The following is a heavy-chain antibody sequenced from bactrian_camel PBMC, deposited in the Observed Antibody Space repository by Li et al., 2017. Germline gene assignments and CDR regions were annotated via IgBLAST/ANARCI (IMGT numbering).Heavy chain of an antibody. Sequence: HVQLVESGGGSVQAGGSLRLSCAASGHTSRTYCMGWFRQAPGKEREGVAAIDSDGSTSYADSVKGRFTISKDNAKNTLYLQMNSLKPEDTATYYCAARRGYSFEEWSDFEFWGQGTQVTVS. V-gene: IGHV3S55*01. D-gene: IGHD2*01. CDR2: IDSDGST. CDR1: GHTSRTYC. J-gene: IGHJ6*01. CDR3: AARRGYSFEEWSDFEF.